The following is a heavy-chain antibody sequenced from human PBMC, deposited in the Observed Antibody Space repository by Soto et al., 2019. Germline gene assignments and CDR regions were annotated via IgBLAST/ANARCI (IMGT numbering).Heavy chain of an antibody. D-gene: IGHD3-9*01. CDR1: GDSISSDGYY. Sequence: QVQLQESGPGLVRPSQTLSLTCTLSGDSISSDGYYWSWIRQRPGKGVEWIGDFYYSGTTSYYPSLRCGLNISVETSKNKFALRLRSVTATDTAVYYCARRHDILTGSDSFDVWGRGTLVTVSS. J-gene: IGHJ3*01. CDR2: FYYSGTT. CDR3: ARRHDILTGSDSFDV. V-gene: IGHV4-31*03.